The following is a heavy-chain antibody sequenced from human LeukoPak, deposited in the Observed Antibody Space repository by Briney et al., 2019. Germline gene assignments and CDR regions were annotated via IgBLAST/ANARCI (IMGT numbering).Heavy chain of an antibody. V-gene: IGHV3-7*01. CDR2: IKQDGSEK. J-gene: IGHJ4*02. D-gene: IGHD7-27*01. CDR1: GFTFSSYW. Sequence: GGSLRLSCAASGFTFSSYWMSWVRQAPGKGLEWVANIKQDGSEKYYVDSVKGRFTISRDNAKNSLYLQMNSLRAEDTAVYYCARDTSTPFAPTGVFDYWGQGTLVTVSS. CDR3: ARDTSTPFAPTGVFDY.